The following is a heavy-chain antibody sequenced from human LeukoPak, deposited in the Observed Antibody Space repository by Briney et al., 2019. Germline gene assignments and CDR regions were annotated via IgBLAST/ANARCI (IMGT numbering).Heavy chain of an antibody. Sequence: GGSLRLSCVASGFTFSSYEMNWVRQAPGKGLEWLSYIGSSDSTTHYADSVKGRFTISRDNSKNTLYLQMNSLRAEDTAVYYCARTGCSGGSCYWGLIRRDAFDIWGQGTMVTVSS. CDR3: ARTGCSGGSCYWGLIRRDAFDI. J-gene: IGHJ3*02. CDR1: GFTFSSYE. D-gene: IGHD2-15*01. V-gene: IGHV3-48*03. CDR2: IGSSDSTT.